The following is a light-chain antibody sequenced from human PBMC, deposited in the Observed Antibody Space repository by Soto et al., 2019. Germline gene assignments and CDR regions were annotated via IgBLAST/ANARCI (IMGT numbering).Light chain of an antibody. V-gene: IGLV2-14*01. CDR2: EVT. CDR1: SSDVGAYNF. Sequence: QSVLTQPSSLSGSPGPSITISCTGSSSDVGAYNFVSWYQHHPGKAPKLILYEVTTHPSGVSSRFSGSKSSNTASLTISGLQADDEANYYCSSYTSSNTTYVFGTGTKVTVL. CDR3: SSYTSSNTTYV. J-gene: IGLJ1*01.